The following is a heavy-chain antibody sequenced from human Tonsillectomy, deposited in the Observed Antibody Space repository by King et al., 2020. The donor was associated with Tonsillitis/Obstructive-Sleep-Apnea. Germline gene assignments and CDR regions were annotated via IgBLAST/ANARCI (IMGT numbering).Heavy chain of an antibody. D-gene: IGHD3-16*01. CDR3: GWEFNSAFWGPDH. CDR1: GYTFTKFA. V-gene: IGHV7-4-1*02. Sequence: QLVQSGSELKRPGASVRVSCEASGYTFTKFAIIWVRQAPGQGLEWMGWINTDTRNPTYAQDFTGRFVFSLNTSVRTDYLQISSLKDEDTAVYYCGWEFNSAFWGPDHWGQGTLVTVSS. J-gene: IGHJ4*02. CDR2: INTDTRNP.